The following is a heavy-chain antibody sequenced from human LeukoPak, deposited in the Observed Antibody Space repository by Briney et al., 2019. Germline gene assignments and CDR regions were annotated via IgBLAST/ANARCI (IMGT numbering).Heavy chain of an antibody. J-gene: IGHJ5*02. Sequence: GSLRLSCAASGFTFSDYYMSWIRQAPGKGLEWVSYISSSGSTIYYADSVKGRFTISRDNAKNSLYLQMNSLRAEDTAVYYCARDSVEMATIDRWGQGTLVTVSS. CDR1: GFTFSDYY. V-gene: IGHV3-11*01. CDR2: ISSSGSTI. D-gene: IGHD5-24*01. CDR3: ARDSVEMATIDR.